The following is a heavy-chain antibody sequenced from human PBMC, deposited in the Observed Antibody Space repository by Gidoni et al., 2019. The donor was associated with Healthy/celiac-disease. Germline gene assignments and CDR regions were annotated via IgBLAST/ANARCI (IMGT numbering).Heavy chain of an antibody. Sequence: EVQLLESGGGLVQPGGSLRLSCAASGFTFSSYAMSWVRQAPGKGLEWVSAISGSGGSTYYADSVKGRFTISRDNSKNTLYLQMNSLRAEDTAVYYCANDYPDYYDSSGYYSHWFDPWGQGTLVTVSS. V-gene: IGHV3-23*01. D-gene: IGHD3-22*01. J-gene: IGHJ5*02. CDR2: ISGSGGST. CDR3: ANDYPDYYDSSGYYSHWFDP. CDR1: GFTFSSYA.